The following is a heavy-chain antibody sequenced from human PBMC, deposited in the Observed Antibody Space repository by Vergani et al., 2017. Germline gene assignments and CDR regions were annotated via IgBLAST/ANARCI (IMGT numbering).Heavy chain of an antibody. V-gene: IGHV4-61*02. CDR3: TRHGRSGWAGYFQH. D-gene: IGHD6-19*01. CDR1: GDSISSGPYS. Sequence: QVQLQESGPGLVKPSQTLSLTCTVSGDSISSGPYSWSWIRQPAGKGLEWIGRIYTSGNTNYNPSLKSRVTMSVDTSKNQFSLNLTSVTAADTAVYYCTRHGRSGWAGYFQHWGQGTLVTASS. CDR2: IYTSGNT. J-gene: IGHJ1*01.